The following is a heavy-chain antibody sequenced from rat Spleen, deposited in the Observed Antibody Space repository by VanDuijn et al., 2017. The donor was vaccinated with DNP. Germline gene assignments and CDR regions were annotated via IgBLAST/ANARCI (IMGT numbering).Heavy chain of an antibody. CDR2: INTGSGGT. CDR3: ARRRLPYWYFDF. J-gene: IGHJ1*01. V-gene: IGHV1-43*01. CDR1: GYTFTTYY. D-gene: IGHD1-4*01. Sequence: QVQLQQSGAELAKPGSSVKISCKASGYTFTTYYITWIKQTTGQGLEYIGYINTGSGGTNFNEKFKGKATLTVDKSSSTAFMQLSSLTPDDSAVYHCARRRLPYWYFDFWGPGTMVTVSS.